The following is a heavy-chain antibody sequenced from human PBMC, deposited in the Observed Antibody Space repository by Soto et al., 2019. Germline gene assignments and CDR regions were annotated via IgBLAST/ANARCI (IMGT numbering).Heavy chain of an antibody. V-gene: IGHV1-18*01. CDR2: ISAYSGKT. Sequence: VQLVQSGAEVRKPGASVKVSCKTSGYTFTHYGISWVRQAPGQGLEWVGWISAYSGKTHYAQKVQGKVTMTTDTSTSTAYLEVRSLRSDDTAVYFCARDPYLGDHQYWGQGTLVTVSS. J-gene: IGHJ4*02. D-gene: IGHD3-16*01. CDR1: GYTFTHYG. CDR3: ARDPYLGDHQY.